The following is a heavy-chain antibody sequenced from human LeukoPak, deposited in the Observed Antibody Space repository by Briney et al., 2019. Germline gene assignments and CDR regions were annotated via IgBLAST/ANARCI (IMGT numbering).Heavy chain of an antibody. J-gene: IGHJ2*01. CDR1: GGSISNYY. D-gene: IGHD4-11*01. Sequence: SETLSLTCTVSGGSISNYYWTWMRQLPGQALEWIAYISNSGNTRYNPSLTSRVTVSLDASENRFSLTLTSVTAADTAVYYCARGTTQHAWHVGLWGRGTLVTVSS. CDR3: ARGTTQHAWHVGL. CDR2: ISNSGNT. V-gene: IGHV4-59*01.